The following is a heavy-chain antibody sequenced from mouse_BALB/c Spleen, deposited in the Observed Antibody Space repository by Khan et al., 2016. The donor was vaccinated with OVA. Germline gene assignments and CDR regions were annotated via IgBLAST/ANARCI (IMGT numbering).Heavy chain of an antibody. CDR2: INTYTGEP. Sequence: IQLVQSGPELKKPGETVKISCKASGHTFTNFGMNWVKQAPGKGLKWMGWINTYTGEPTYADDFNGRFAFSLEASASTAYLQINNLTNEDTATYFCARPPYFSYAMYNWGQGTSFPVSS. D-gene: IGHD2-10*01. CDR1: GHTFTNFG. V-gene: IGHV9-3-1*01. J-gene: IGHJ4*01. CDR3: ARPPYFSYAMYN.